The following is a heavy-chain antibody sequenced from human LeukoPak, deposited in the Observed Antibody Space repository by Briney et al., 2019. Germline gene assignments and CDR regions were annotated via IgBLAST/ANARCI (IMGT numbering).Heavy chain of an antibody. CDR2: IYYSGST. D-gene: IGHD2-2*01. Sequence: SETLSLTCTVSGGSISSSSYYWGWIRQPPGKGLEWIGSIYYSGSTYYNPSLKSRVTISVDTSKNQFSLKLSSVTAADTAVYYCARVQIQYQLPQLYYFDYWGQGTLVTVSS. V-gene: IGHV4-39*01. CDR3: ARVQIQYQLPQLYYFDY. J-gene: IGHJ4*02. CDR1: GGSISSSSYY.